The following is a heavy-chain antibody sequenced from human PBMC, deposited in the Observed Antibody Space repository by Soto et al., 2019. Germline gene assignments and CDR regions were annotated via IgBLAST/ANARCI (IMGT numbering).Heavy chain of an antibody. CDR1: GFTFSNAW. J-gene: IGHJ3*02. CDR3: TTRGVTLTTGPGAFDI. CDR2: IKSKTDGGTP. V-gene: IGHV3-15*07. D-gene: IGHD4-17*01. Sequence: GGSLRLSCAASGFTFSNAWMNWVRQAPGKGLECVGRIKSKTDGGTPDYAAPVIGMFTISRDDSKNTLFLQMNSLKTEDTAVYYCTTRGVTLTTGPGAFDIWGQGTMVTVSS.